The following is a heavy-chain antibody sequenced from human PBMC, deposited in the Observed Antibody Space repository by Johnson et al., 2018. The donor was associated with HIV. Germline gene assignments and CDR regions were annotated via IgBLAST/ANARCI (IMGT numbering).Heavy chain of an antibody. Sequence: VQLVESGGGVVRPGGSLRLSCAASGFTFDYHDMSWVRQAPGKGLEWVSTITGGGGSTIYYADSVKGRFTISRDNAKNSLYLQMNSLRAEDTAVYYCARGLITMIVVVTFDAFDIWGQGTMVTVSS. CDR2: ITGGGGSTI. CDR1: GFTFDYHD. CDR3: ARGLITMIVVVTFDAFDI. J-gene: IGHJ3*02. V-gene: IGHV3-20*04. D-gene: IGHD3-22*01.